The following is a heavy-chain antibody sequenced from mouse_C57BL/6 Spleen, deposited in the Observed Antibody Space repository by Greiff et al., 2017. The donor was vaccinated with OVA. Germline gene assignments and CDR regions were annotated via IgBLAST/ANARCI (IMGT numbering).Heavy chain of an antibody. D-gene: IGHD1-2*01. CDR1: GFTFNDYG. CDR3: ARQTAYYFDY. Sequence: EVQLVESGGGSVKPGGSLKLSCAASGFTFNDYGMHWVRQAPEKGLEWVAYISNGSSTINYTDTVKGRFTISRDNAKNTLFLQMTSLRSEDTAMYYCARQTAYYFDYWGQGTTLTVSS. J-gene: IGHJ2*01. V-gene: IGHV5-17*01. CDR2: ISNGSSTI.